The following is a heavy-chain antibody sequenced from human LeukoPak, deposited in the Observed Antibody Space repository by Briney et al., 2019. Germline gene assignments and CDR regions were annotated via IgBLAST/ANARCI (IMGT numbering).Heavy chain of an antibody. CDR2: LSGSGGSA. CDR3: AKDPYGTRYFDY. Sequence: PGGSLRLSCAASGFTFSRNAMSWVRQAPGKGLEWVSSLSGSGGSAYYADSVKGRFTISRDNSKNTVYLQMNSLRAEDTAVYYCAKDPYGTRYFDYWGQGTLVTVSS. J-gene: IGHJ4*02. CDR1: GFTFSRNA. D-gene: IGHD2-2*01. V-gene: IGHV3-23*01.